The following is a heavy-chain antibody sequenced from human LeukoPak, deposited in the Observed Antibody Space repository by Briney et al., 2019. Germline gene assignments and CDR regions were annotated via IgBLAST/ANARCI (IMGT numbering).Heavy chain of an antibody. CDR1: GGSVSSGSYY. CDR3: ARTIGDIVVVPAGYYFDY. CDR2: IYYSGST. Sequence: SETLSLTCTVSGGSVSSGSYYWSWIRQPPGKGLEWIGYIYYSGSTNYNPSLKSRVTISVDTSKNQFSLKLSSVTAADTAVYYCARTIGDIVVVPAGYYFDYWGQGTLATVSS. J-gene: IGHJ4*02. V-gene: IGHV4-61*01. D-gene: IGHD2-2*01.